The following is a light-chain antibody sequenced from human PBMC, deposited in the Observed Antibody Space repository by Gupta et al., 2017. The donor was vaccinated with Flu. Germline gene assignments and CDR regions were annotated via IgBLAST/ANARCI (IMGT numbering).Light chain of an antibody. CDR3: QSADSSGTPFWV. Sequence: QTARITCSGDALPKQYAYWYQQKPGPAPVLVIYKDSERPSGIPERFSGSSSGTTVTLTISGVQAEDEADYYCQSADSSGTPFWVFGGGTKLTVL. V-gene: IGLV3-25*03. J-gene: IGLJ3*02. CDR1: ALPKQY. CDR2: KDS.